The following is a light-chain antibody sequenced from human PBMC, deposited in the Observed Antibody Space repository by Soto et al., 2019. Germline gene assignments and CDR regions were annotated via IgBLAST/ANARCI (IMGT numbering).Light chain of an antibody. V-gene: IGLV1-40*01. CDR2: GNN. CDR3: QSYDSSLSGYV. CDR1: SPNIGAGYE. Sequence: QSVLTQPSSVSGGPGQSVTISCTGSSPNIGAGYEVHWYQQLPGTAPKLLIYGNNNRPSGVPDRFSGSKSGTSASLAITGLQAEDEADYYCQSYDSSLSGYVFGIGTKVTVL. J-gene: IGLJ1*01.